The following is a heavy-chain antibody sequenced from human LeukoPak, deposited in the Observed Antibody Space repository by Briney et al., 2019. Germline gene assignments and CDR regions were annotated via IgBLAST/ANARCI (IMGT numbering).Heavy chain of an antibody. D-gene: IGHD2-2*01. CDR2: INHSGSS. CDR3: SRGYCSSTSCYLYFDY. V-gene: IGHV4-34*01. J-gene: IGHJ4*02. Sequence: SETLSLTCAVYGGSFSGYYWSWIRQPPGKGLEWFGEINHSGSSNYNPSLKSRVTISVDTSKNQFSLKLSSVTAADTAVYYCSRGYCSSTSCYLYFDYWGQGTLVTVSS. CDR1: GGSFSGYY.